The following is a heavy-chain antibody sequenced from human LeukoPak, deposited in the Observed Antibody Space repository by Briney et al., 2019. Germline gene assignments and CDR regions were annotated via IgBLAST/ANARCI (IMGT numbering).Heavy chain of an antibody. Sequence: GGSLRLSCAASGFTFSSHGMCWVRPAPGRGLEWVSSISIGGDTTYSDSVKGRFTISRDNSKNTLYLQLDSLRAEDTAIYYCAKEIRPNDCWGQGTLVTVSS. J-gene: IGHJ4*02. CDR1: GFTFSSHG. D-gene: IGHD4-17*01. CDR3: AKEIRPNDC. CDR2: ISIGGDTT. V-gene: IGHV3-23*01.